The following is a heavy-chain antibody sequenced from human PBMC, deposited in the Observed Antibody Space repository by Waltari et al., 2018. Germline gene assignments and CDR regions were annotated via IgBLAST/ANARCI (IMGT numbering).Heavy chain of an antibody. V-gene: IGHV4-34*01. Sequence: QVQLQQCGAGLLKPSDTLSLTCAVSGGSFSASSWSWIRHPPWKGLEGVWEINQRGSSKYNPSLKSRVTKSVSTDKKQFSRKLGSGTAADTAVYYCGRDTNSRVYYWGQGSLVTVSS. CDR2: INQRGSS. D-gene: IGHD2-8*01. J-gene: IGHJ4*02. CDR1: GGSFSASS. CDR3: GRDTNSRVYY.